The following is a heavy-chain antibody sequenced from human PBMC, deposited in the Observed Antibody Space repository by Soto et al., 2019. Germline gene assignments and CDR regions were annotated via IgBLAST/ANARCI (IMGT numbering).Heavy chain of an antibody. J-gene: IGHJ3*02. Sequence: HLQESGPGLVRPSETLSLTCAVSGGSISSSSWWTWVRQSPEKGLEWIGEFYHAGSPDYNPSFQSRVTIILDKSKNNLSLRLTSVTAADTAVYYCARGSSFRGDFDIWGQGTTVTVSS. V-gene: IGHV4-4*02. CDR2: FYHAGSP. CDR3: ARGSSFRGDFDI. CDR1: GGSISSSSW. D-gene: IGHD2-21*01.